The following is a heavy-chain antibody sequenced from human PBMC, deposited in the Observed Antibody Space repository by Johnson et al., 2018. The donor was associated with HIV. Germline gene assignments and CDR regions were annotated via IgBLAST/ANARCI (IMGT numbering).Heavy chain of an antibody. Sequence: QVQLVESGGGLVKPGGSLRLSCAASGFTFSDYYMSWIRQAPGKGLEWISYISSSGSTRYYADSVKGRFTISRDNAKNSLYLQLNSLRAEDTAIYYCARDGVVVVTGGWGAFDIWGQGTMVTVSS. CDR3: ARDGVVVVTGGWGAFDI. D-gene: IGHD2-15*01. CDR1: GFTFSDYY. J-gene: IGHJ3*02. V-gene: IGHV3-11*04. CDR2: ISSSGSTR.